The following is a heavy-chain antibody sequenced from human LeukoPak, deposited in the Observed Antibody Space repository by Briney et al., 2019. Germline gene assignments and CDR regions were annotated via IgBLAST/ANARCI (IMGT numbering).Heavy chain of an antibody. J-gene: IGHJ4*02. CDR2: IYYSGST. Sequence: PGGSLRLSCSGSGFTFSIYAMNWVRQPPGKGLEWIGSIYYSGSTYYNPSLKSRVTISVDTSKNQFSLKLTSVTAADTAVYYCARRRENYYPYFDYWGQGTLVTVSS. CDR1: GFTFSIYA. D-gene: IGHD1-26*01. CDR3: ARRRENYYPYFDY. V-gene: IGHV4-39*01.